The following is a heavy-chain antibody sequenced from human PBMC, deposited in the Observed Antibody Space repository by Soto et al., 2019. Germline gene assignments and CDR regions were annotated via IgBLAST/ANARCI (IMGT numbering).Heavy chain of an antibody. CDR1: GXTGSNVS. J-gene: IGHJ2*01. CDR3: LRLLHLDL. Sequence: GSLTLSCPASGXTGSNVSMHWVRRGAGKGLVWVSRINTDGSSTDDAESVKGRFTVSRDNTKNTVYLQMKRRRAEDAAVYYWLRLLHLDLWGRGSLVTVSA. V-gene: IGHV3-74*01. D-gene: IGHD2-21*01. CDR2: INTDGSST.